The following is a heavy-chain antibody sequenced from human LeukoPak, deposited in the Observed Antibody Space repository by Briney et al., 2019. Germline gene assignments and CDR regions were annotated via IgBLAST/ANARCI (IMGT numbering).Heavy chain of an antibody. CDR2: SYTGGTT. V-gene: IGHV3-66*01. J-gene: IGHJ4*02. CDR3: AKERGSWSFDY. D-gene: IGHD6-13*01. Sequence: GGSLRLSCAASGFTVDNNYMSWVRQAPGKGLEWVSVSYTGGTTNCADSVKGRFTISRDTSKNMLYLQMTSLRAEDTAVYYCAKERGSWSFDYWGQGTLVTVSS. CDR1: GFTVDNNY.